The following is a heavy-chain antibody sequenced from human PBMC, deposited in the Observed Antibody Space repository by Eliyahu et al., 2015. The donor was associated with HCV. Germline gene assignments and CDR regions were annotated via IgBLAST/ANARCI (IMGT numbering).Heavy chain of an antibody. CDR2: INPRSGAT. V-gene: IGHV1-2*02. J-gene: IGHJ6*02. CDR3: ARGFSSPRYGLDV. Sequence: QVQLVQSGAEVKKPEASVKVSCKASGYTFTDYFLYWVRQVPGQGLEWMGWINPRSGATKSAQNFQGRVTMTRDTSISTAYMELSSLRSDDTVVYYCARGFSSPRYGLDVWGQGTTVIVSS. CDR1: GYTFTDYF. D-gene: IGHD3-10*01.